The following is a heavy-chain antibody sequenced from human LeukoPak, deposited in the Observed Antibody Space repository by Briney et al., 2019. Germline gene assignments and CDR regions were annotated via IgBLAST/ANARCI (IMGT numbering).Heavy chain of an antibody. J-gene: IGHJ4*01. CDR3: STDPRLLMY. CDR2: IKTDGSDM. Sequence: GGSLRLSCAAAGFTFSNYWMHWVRQAPGKGLVWVAAIKTDGSDMQYADSVKGRFAISRDNAKNSLYLQMNSLRPEDTALYYCSTDPRLLMYWGHGTLVTVSS. D-gene: IGHD2-8*01. V-gene: IGHV3-74*03. CDR1: GFTFSNYW.